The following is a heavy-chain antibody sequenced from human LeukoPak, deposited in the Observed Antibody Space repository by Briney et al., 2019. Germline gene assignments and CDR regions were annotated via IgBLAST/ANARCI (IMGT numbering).Heavy chain of an antibody. CDR3: ARVASSVPDY. CDR2: IYYTGST. D-gene: IGHD3-10*01. J-gene: IGHJ4*02. CDR1: GGSISGFY. V-gene: IGHV4-59*08. Sequence: SETLSLTCTVSGGSISGFYWSWIRQHPGKGLEWFGYIYYTGSTNYNPSLKSRVTISVDTSKNQFSLRLTSVTAADTAVYYCARVASSVPDYWGQGTLVTVSP.